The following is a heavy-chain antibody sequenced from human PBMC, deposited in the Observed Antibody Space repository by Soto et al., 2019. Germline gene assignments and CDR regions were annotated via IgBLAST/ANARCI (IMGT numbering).Heavy chain of an antibody. V-gene: IGHV4-4*02. CDR3: ASSEATALDY. Sequence: QVQLQESGPGLLKPSGTLSLTCTVSGDSMSSSNWWNWVRQPPGKGLEWIGEAHHSGRTNYNPSLKSRVPISVDRSQNRSSLKLSSVTAADTAVYYCASSEATALDYWGQGTLVTVSS. CDR1: GDSMSSSNW. CDR2: AHHSGRT. J-gene: IGHJ4*02.